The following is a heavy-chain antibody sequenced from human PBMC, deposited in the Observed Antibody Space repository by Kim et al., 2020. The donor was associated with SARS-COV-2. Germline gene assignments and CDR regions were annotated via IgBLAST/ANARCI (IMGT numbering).Heavy chain of an antibody. CDR2: IDYSGST. V-gene: IGHV4-59*11. CDR3: ARDPPGPDHSFDL. Sequence: SETLSLTCIVSGGSISNHYWSWIRQPPGKGLEWIGYIDYSGSTNSNPSLKSRVTISVDTSKNQFSLKLSSVTAADTAVYYCARDPPGPDHSFDLWGQGTMVTVS. CDR1: GGSISNHY. J-gene: IGHJ3*01.